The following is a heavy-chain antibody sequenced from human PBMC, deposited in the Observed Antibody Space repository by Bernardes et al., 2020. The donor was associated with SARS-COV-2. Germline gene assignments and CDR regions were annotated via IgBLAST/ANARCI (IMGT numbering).Heavy chain of an antibody. V-gene: IGHV4-34*01. J-gene: IGHJ5*02. Sequence: SQTLSLTCAVYGGSFSSHYWAWIRQPPGRGLEWVGEINHSGSSTYNPSLKSRVTLSVDTSKMQFSLKLTSVNAADMAVYYFARGASFGFLSAYSFGRGGPFDPWGQGVLVTVAS. CDR1: GGSFSSHY. CDR3: ARGASFGFLSAYSFGRGGPFDP. D-gene: IGHD3-3*01. CDR2: INHSGSS.